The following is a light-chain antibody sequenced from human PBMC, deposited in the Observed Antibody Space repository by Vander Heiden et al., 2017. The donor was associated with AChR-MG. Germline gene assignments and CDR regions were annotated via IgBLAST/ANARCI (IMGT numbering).Light chain of an antibody. CDR1: SSNIGSYT. Sequence: PGQRVTISCSGSSSNIGSYTVNWYQQLPGTAPKLLIYSNNQRPSGVPDRFSGSKSGTSASLAISGLQSEDEADYDCAAWDDSLNGRVFGGGTKLTVL. J-gene: IGLJ3*02. CDR3: AAWDDSLNGRV. V-gene: IGLV1-44*01. CDR2: SNN.